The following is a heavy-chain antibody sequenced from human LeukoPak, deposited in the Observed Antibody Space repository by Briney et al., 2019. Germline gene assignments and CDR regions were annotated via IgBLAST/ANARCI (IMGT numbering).Heavy chain of an antibody. CDR1: GGSVTTYY. Sequence: SETLSLTCTVSGGSVTTYYWSWIRQSAGKGLEWIGRIYGSGSTNYSPSLKSRVTMSLDTSKNQFSLQLSSVTAADTAVYYCAREGDDGYSFGYPISYWGQGSLVTVSS. J-gene: IGHJ4*02. CDR2: IYGSGST. V-gene: IGHV4-4*07. CDR3: AREGDDGYSFGYPISY. D-gene: IGHD5-18*01.